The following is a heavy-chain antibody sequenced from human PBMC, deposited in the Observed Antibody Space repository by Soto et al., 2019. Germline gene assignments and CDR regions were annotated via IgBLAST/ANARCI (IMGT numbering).Heavy chain of an antibody. CDR1: GFTFSSHS. CDR3: ARSTRGFSYGKIDS. V-gene: IGHV3-21*01. J-gene: IGHJ4*02. Sequence: LRLSCVVSGFTFSSHSMNWVRQAPGKGLEWVSSITTSSDSIYYTDSVKGRFTLSRDNAKNSLFLQMNSLRAEDTAVYYCARSTRGFSYGKIDSWGQGTLVTV. D-gene: IGHD5-18*01. CDR2: ITTSSDSI.